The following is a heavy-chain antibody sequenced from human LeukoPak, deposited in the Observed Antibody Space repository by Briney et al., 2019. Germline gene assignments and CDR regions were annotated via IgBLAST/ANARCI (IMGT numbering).Heavy chain of an antibody. V-gene: IGHV3-53*01. D-gene: IGHD6-13*01. J-gene: IGHJ4*02. CDR3: ARDGQLNSFDY. CDR1: GFTVSSNY. Sequence: PGGSLILSCGVSGFTVSSNYMSWVRQAPGKGLEWVSVIYSDGSTYYADSVKGRFTISRDNSKNTLDLQMNSLRAEDTAVYSCARDGQLNSFDYWGQGTLVTVSS. CDR2: IYSDGST.